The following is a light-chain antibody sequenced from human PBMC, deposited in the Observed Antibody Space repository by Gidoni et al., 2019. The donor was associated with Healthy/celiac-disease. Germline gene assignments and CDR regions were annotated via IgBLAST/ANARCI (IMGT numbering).Light chain of an antibody. CDR2: GKN. CDR3: NSRDSSGNHVV. J-gene: IGLJ2*01. CDR1: SLRSYY. Sequence: SSELTQDPAVSVAVGQTVRITCQGDSLRSYYASWYQQKPGQAPVLVINGKNHRPSGIPDRFSGSSSGNTASLTITGAQAEDEADYYCNSRDSSGNHVVFGGGTKLTVL. V-gene: IGLV3-19*01.